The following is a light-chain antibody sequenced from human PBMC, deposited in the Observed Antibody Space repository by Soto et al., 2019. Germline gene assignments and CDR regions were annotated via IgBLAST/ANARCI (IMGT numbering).Light chain of an antibody. V-gene: IGKV3-15*01. J-gene: IGKJ1*01. CDR3: QQYNNWSPWT. CDR2: GAS. CDR1: QSVSSN. Sequence: EIVMTQSPATLSVSPGERATLSCMASQSVSSNLAWYQQKPGQAPRLLIYGASTRATGIPARFSGSGSGTEFTLTISSLQSEDFSVYYGQQYNNWSPWTFGQGTKVEIK.